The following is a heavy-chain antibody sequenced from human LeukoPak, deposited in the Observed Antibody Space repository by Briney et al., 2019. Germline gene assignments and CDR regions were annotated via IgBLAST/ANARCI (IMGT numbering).Heavy chain of an antibody. J-gene: IGHJ4*02. Sequence: GGSLRLSCAASGLTFSSYSMNWVRQAPGKGLEWVSSISSSSSYIYYADSVKGRLTISRDNAKNSLYLQMNSLRAEDTAVYYCARAEQWLYYFDYWGQGTLVTVSS. CDR1: GLTFSSYS. CDR3: ARAEQWLYYFDY. CDR2: ISSSSSYI. D-gene: IGHD6-19*01. V-gene: IGHV3-21*01.